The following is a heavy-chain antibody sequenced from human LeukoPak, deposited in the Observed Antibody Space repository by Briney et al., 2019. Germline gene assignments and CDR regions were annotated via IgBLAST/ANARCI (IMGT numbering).Heavy chain of an antibody. CDR1: GGSISSYY. D-gene: IGHD1-14*01. V-gene: IGHV4-59*08. Sequence: SETLSLTCTVSGGSISSYYWNWIRQSPGEGLEWIGNVYYSGSTIYNPSLRSRVTMSVDMSTNQFSLNLTSVSAADTAVYYCARRAYHPGGWFDPWGQGTLVTVSS. CDR3: ARRAYHPGGWFDP. CDR2: VYYSGST. J-gene: IGHJ5*02.